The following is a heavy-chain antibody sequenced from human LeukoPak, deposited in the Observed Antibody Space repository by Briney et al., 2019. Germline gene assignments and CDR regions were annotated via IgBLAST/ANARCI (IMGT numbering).Heavy chain of an antibody. CDR2: IYYSGST. J-gene: IGHJ4*02. V-gene: IGHV4-59*01. CDR3: AGSGYSGYVTDY. D-gene: IGHD5-12*01. Sequence: SETLSLTCTVSGGSISSYYWSWIRQPPGKGLEWIGYIYYSGSTNYNPSLKSRVTISVDTSKNQFSLELSSVTAADTAVYYCAGSGYSGYVTDYWGQGTLVTVSS. CDR1: GGSISSYY.